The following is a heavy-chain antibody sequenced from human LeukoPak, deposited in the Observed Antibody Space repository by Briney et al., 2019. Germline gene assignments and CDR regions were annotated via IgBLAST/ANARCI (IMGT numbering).Heavy chain of an antibody. CDR1: GFTFSSYA. J-gene: IGHJ5*02. D-gene: IGHD3-3*01. Sequence: GGSLRLSCAASGFTFSSYAMSWVRQAPGRGLEWVSAISGSGGSTYYADSVKGRFTISRDNSKNTLYLQMNSLRAEDTAVYYCAKDPIPGPGKGLEWLLYDHWGQGTLVTVSS. V-gene: IGHV3-23*01. CDR2: ISGSGGST. CDR3: AKDPIPGPGKGLEWLLYDH.